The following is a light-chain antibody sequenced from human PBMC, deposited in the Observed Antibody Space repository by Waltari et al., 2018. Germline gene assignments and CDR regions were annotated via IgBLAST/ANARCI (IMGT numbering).Light chain of an antibody. V-gene: IGKV3-15*01. CDR2: GAS. CDR3: QQYNNWPLT. CDR1: QSVSSN. Sequence: EIVMTQSPATLSVSPGERATLSCMASQSVSSNLAWYQQKPGQAPRLLIYGASTRANGIPARFSGGGSGTEFTLTISSLQSEDFTVYYCQQYNNWPLTFGGGTKVEIK. J-gene: IGKJ4*01.